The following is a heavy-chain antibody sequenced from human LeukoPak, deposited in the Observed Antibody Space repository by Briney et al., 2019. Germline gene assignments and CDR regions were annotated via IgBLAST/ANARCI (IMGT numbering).Heavy chain of an antibody. D-gene: IGHD1-26*01. CDR1: GFTFSSYE. Sequence: PGGSLRFSCAASGFTFSSYEMNWVRQAPGKGLEWASYISSSGSTIYYADSVKGRFTISRDNAKNSLYLQMNSLGAEDTAVYYCARAGGGSRRPGYWGQGTLVTVSS. V-gene: IGHV3-48*03. J-gene: IGHJ4*02. CDR3: ARAGGGSRRPGY. CDR2: ISSSGSTI.